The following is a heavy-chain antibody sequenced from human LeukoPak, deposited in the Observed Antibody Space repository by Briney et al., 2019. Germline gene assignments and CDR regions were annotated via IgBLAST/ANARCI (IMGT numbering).Heavy chain of an antibody. J-gene: IGHJ4*02. V-gene: IGHV4-39*07. CDR1: GGSISSSSYY. CDR3: ARDLSAMRWSGYYDVDHYFDY. D-gene: IGHD3-3*01. CDR2: IYYSGST. Sequence: TSETLSLTCTVSGGSISSSSYYWGWIRQPPGKGLEWVGSIYYSGSTYYNPSLKSRVTISVDTSKNQFSLKLSSVTAADTAVYYCARDLSAMRWSGYYDVDHYFDYWGQGTLVTVSS.